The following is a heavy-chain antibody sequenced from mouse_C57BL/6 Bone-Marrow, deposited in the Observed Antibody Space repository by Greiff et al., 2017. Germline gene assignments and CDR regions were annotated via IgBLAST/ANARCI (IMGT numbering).Heavy chain of an antibody. D-gene: IGHD2-4*01. CDR1: GYAFTNYL. CDR3: AREVYYDYDDDAMDY. V-gene: IGHV1-54*01. J-gene: IGHJ4*01. Sequence: QVQLQQSGAELVRPGTSVKVSCKASGYAFTNYLIEWVKQRPGQGLEWIGVINPGSGGTNYNEKFKGKATLTADKSSSTAYMQLSSLTSEDSAVYLCAREVYYDYDDDAMDYWGQGTSVTVSS. CDR2: INPGSGGT.